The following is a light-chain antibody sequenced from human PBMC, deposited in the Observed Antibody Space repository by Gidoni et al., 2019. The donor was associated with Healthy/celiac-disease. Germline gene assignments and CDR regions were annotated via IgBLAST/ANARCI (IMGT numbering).Light chain of an antibody. J-gene: IGKJ4*01. CDR3: QQYGST. Sequence: VLTQSPGTLSLSPGERATLACRASQSVSSSYLAWYQQKPVQAPRLLIYGASSRATGIPDRFSGSGSGTDFTLTISRLEPEDFAVYYCQQYGSTFGGGTKVEIK. CDR1: QSVSSSY. V-gene: IGKV3-20*01. CDR2: GAS.